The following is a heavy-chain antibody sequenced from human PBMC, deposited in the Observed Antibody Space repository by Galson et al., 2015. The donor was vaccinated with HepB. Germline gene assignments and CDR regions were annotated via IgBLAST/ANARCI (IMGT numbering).Heavy chain of an antibody. CDR1: GFTFSSYA. CDR3: ARDWRYDSSGIDY. Sequence: SLRLSCAASGFTFSSYAMHWVRQAPGKGLEWVAVISYDGSNKYYADSVKGRFTISRDNSKNTLYLQMNSLRAEDTAVYYCARDWRYDSSGIDYWGQGTLVTVSS. V-gene: IGHV3-30-3*01. D-gene: IGHD3-22*01. J-gene: IGHJ4*02. CDR2: ISYDGSNK.